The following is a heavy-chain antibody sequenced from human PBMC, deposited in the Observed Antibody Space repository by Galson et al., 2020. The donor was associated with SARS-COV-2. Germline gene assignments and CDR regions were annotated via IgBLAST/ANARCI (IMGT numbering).Heavy chain of an antibody. CDR3: AKAPLIVGDFGD. Sequence: GESLKIYCAASGFTFSSYGMHWVRQAPGKGLEWVAVIWYDGSNKYYADSVKGRFTISRDNSKNTLYLQMNSLRAEDTAVYYCAKAPLIVGDFGDWGHGSLVT. CDR2: IWYDGSNK. J-gene: IGHJ4*01. V-gene: IGHV3-33*06. D-gene: IGHD1-26*01. CDR1: GFTFSSYG.